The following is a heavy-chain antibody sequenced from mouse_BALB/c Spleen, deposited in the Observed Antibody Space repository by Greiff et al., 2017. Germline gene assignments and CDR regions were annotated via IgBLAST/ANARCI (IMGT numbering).Heavy chain of an antibody. J-gene: IGHJ2*01. V-gene: IGHV5-17*02. Sequence: DVKLVESGGGLVQPGGSRKLSCAASGFTFSSFGMHWVRQAPEKGLEWVAYISSGSSTIYYADTVKGRFTISRDNPKNTLFLQMTSLRSEDTAMYYCARGGNLDYWGQGTTLTVSS. CDR1: GFTFSSFG. D-gene: IGHD2-1*01. CDR2: ISSGSSTI. CDR3: ARGGNLDY.